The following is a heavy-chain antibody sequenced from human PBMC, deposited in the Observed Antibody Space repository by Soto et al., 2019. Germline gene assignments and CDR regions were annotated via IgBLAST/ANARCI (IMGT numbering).Heavy chain of an antibody. CDR3: ARLPYYYDSWSAFDI. J-gene: IGHJ3*02. D-gene: IGHD3-22*01. V-gene: IGHV4-59*08. CDR1: GGSISSYY. Sequence: QVQLQESGPGLVKPSETLSLTCTVSGGSISSYYWSWIRQPPGKGLEWIGYIYYSGRTNYNPSLKSRVTISVDTSKNQFSLRLSSVTAADTAVYYCARLPYYYDSWSAFDIWGQGTMVTVSS. CDR2: IYYSGRT.